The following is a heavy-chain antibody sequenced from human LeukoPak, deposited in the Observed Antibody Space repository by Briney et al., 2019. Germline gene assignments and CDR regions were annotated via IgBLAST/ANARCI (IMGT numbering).Heavy chain of an antibody. D-gene: IGHD4-23*01. CDR1: GGSLSSGGYS. J-gene: IGHJ4*02. V-gene: IGHV4-30-2*01. CDR3: ARVGGGNFQLDY. CDR2: IYHSGST. Sequence: SETLSLTCAVSGGSLSSGGYSWSWIRQPPGKGLEWIGYIYHSGSTYYNPSLKSRVTISVDRSKNQFSLKLSSVTAADTAVYYCARVGGGNFQLDYWGQGTLVTVSS.